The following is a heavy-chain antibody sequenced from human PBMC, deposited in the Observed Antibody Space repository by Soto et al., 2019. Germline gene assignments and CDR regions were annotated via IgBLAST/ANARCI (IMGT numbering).Heavy chain of an antibody. CDR2: ITSSGST. D-gene: IGHD1-1*01. J-gene: IGHJ5*02. CDR3: ARGRPAIATRWFDP. CDR1: GGSFSDSY. Sequence: PSETLSLTCAVFGGSFSDSYWSWIRQSPGKGLEWIGEITSSGSTYYNPSLKSRVTISGDTSKNQFSLELRSVTAADTAVYYCARGRPAIATRWFDPWGQGTLVTVSS. V-gene: IGHV4-34*01.